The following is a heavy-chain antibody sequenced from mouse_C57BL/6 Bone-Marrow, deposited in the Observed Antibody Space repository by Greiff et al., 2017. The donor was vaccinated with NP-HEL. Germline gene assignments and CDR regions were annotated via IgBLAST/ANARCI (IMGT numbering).Heavy chain of an antibody. CDR3: ARYSYGLTPYAMDY. CDR2: IWTGGGT. V-gene: IGHV2-9-1*01. CDR1: GFSLTSYA. D-gene: IGHD2-12*01. Sequence: VQLVESGPGLVAPSPSLTITCTVSGFSLTSYAISWVRQPPGKGLEWLGVIWTGGGTNSNSALKSRLSISKDKTKSQVFLKMNSLQTEDTARDYGARYSYGLTPYAMDYWGQGTSVTVSS. J-gene: IGHJ4*01.